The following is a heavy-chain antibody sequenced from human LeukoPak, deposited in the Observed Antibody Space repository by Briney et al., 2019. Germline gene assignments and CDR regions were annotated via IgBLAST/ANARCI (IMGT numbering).Heavy chain of an antibody. CDR2: IYHSGST. J-gene: IGHJ4*02. CDR1: GYSISSGYY. CDR3: AGGPYRGSYGDYGY. V-gene: IGHV4-38-2*02. D-gene: IGHD4-17*01. Sequence: SETLSLTCTVSGYSISSGYYWGWIRQPPGKGLEWIGSIYHSGSTYYNPSLKSRVTISVDTSKNQFSLKLSSVTAADTAVYYCAGGPYRGSYGDYGYWGQGALVTVSS.